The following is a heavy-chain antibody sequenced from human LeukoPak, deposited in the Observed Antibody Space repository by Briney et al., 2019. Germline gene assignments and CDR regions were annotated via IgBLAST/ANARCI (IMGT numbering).Heavy chain of an antibody. V-gene: IGHV3-11*01. Sequence: GGSLRLSCAASGFTFSDYYMSWICQAPGKGLEWVSYISNSGRSIYYADSVKGRFTISRDNAKNSLYLQMNSLRAEDTAVFYCARRVTTAWYFDLWGRGTLVTVSS. J-gene: IGHJ2*01. CDR2: ISNSGRSI. CDR3: ARRVTTAWYFDL. D-gene: IGHD4-17*01. CDR1: GFTFSDYY.